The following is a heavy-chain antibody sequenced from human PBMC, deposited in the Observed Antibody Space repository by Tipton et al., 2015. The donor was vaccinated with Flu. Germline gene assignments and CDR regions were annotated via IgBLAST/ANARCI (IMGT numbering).Heavy chain of an antibody. CDR3: ARYDSDFYFYFDF. D-gene: IGHD3-3*01. V-gene: IGHV4-38-2*02. CDR2: IHYSGSP. CDR1: GDSMRRDYF. J-gene: IGHJ4*02. Sequence: TLSLTCTVSGDSMRRDYFWGWIRQAPGKGLEWIGNIHYSGSPHYNPSLKSRVTISVDTSKNQFSLRLNSVTAADTAVYYCARYDSDFYFYFDFWGRGALVTVSS.